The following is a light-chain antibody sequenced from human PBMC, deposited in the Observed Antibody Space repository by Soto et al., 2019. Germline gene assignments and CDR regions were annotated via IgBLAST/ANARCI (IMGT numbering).Light chain of an antibody. CDR2: DVS. J-gene: IGLJ1*01. CDR3: SSYTRSSTPYV. V-gene: IGLV2-14*01. CDR1: SSDVGGYNY. Sequence: QSALTQPAPVSGSPGQSITISCTGTSSDVGGYNYVSWYQQHPGKAPKLMIYDVSNRPSGVSNRFSGSKSGNTASLTISGLQAEDEADYYCSSYTRSSTPYVFGTGTKVTVL.